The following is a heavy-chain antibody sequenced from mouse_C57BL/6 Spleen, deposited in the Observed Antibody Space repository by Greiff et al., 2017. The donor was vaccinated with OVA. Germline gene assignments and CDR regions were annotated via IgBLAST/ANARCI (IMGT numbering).Heavy chain of an antibody. J-gene: IGHJ4*01. CDR1: GYTFTSYW. D-gene: IGHD1-1*01. V-gene: IGHV1-62-3*01. CDR3: AVTTVVAYYYALDY. Sequence: QVQLQQPGAELVKPGASVKLSCKASGYTFTSYWMHWVKQRPGRGLEWIGRIDPNSGGNKYNEKFKSKATLTVDKPSSTAYMQLSSLTSEDSAVYYCAVTTVVAYYYALDYWGQGTSVTVAS. CDR2: IDPNSGGN.